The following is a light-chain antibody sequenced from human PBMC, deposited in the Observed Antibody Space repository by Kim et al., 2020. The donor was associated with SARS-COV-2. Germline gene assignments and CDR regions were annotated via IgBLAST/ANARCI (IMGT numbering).Light chain of an antibody. V-gene: IGKV3-20*01. CDR1: QSVSSSY. CDR2: GAS. J-gene: IGKJ2*01. CDR3: QQYGSSLYT. Sequence: EIVLTQSPGTLSLSPGERATLSCRASQSVSSSYLAWYQQKPGQAPRLLIYGASTRATGIPDRFSGSGSGTDFILSISRLEPEDFAVYYCQQYGSSLYTFGQGTKLEI.